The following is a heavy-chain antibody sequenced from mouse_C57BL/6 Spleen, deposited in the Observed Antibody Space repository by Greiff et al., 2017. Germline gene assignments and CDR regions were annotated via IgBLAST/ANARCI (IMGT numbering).Heavy chain of an antibody. J-gene: IGHJ4*01. CDR3: AFYSNYSYYAMDY. CDR2: IDPEDGET. CDR1: GFNIKDYY. Sequence: VQLQQSGAELVKPGASVKLSCTASGFNIKDYYMHWVKQRTEQGLEWIGRIDPEDGETKYAPKFQGKATITAAPSSNTAYLQLSSLTYEDTAVYYCAFYSNYSYYAMDYWGQGTSVTVSS. D-gene: IGHD2-5*01. V-gene: IGHV14-2*01.